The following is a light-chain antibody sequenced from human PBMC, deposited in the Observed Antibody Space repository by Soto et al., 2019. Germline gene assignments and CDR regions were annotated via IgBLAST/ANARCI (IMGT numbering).Light chain of an antibody. CDR3: QQDGSSPTWT. CDR2: GAS. J-gene: IGKJ1*01. CDR1: QSVSSSY. Sequence: EIVLTQSPGTLSLSPGERATLSCRASQSVSSSYLAWYQQKPGQAPRLLIYGASSRAAGIPDRFSVSGSGTDFTLTISRLEPEDFAVYYCQQDGSSPTWTFGQGTKVEIK. V-gene: IGKV3-20*01.